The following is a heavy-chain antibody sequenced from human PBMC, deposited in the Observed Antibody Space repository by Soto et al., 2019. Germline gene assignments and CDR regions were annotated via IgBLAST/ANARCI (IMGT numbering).Heavy chain of an antibody. CDR2: IYSGGST. Sequence: GGSLRLSCAASGFTVSSNYMSWVRQAPGKGLEWVSVIYSGGSTYYADSVKGRFTISRDNSKNTLYLQTDSLRAEDTAVYYCARMLSVIAVAGTGAFGYWGQGTLVTVFS. V-gene: IGHV3-66*01. D-gene: IGHD6-19*01. CDR1: GFTVSSNY. J-gene: IGHJ4*02. CDR3: ARMLSVIAVAGTGAFGY.